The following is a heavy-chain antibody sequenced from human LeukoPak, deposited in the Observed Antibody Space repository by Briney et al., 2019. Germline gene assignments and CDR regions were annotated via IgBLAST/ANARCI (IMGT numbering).Heavy chain of an antibody. CDR1: GFTFKTPC. V-gene: IGHV3-33*06. D-gene: IGHD4/OR15-4a*01. J-gene: IGHJ3*02. Sequence: GGALRLSCAASGFTFKTPCMHWGLQAPGKGLEGVAVIWYDGSIKYYSDSVKGRFTISRDNSKNTLYLQMNSLRAEDTAVYYCAKDFSAGDYGPPYDAFDIWGQGTMVTVSS. CDR3: AKDFSAGDYGPPYDAFDI. CDR2: IWYDGSIK.